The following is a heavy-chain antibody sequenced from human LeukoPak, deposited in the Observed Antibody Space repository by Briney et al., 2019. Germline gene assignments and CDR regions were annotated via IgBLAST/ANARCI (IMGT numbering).Heavy chain of an antibody. Sequence: GRSLRLSCAASGFTFSTYAMHWVRQAPGKGLEWVAVISYDGSSKYYADSVKGRFTISRDNSKNTLYLQMNSLRAEDTAVYYCARVSRSGRLRFSTFDYWGQGTLVTVSS. CDR2: ISYDGSSK. CDR1: GFTFSTYA. CDR3: ARVSRSGRLRFSTFDY. V-gene: IGHV3-30*04. D-gene: IGHD5-12*01. J-gene: IGHJ4*02.